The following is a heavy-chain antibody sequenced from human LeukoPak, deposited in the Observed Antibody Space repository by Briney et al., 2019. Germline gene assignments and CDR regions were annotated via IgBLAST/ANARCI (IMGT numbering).Heavy chain of an antibody. CDR1: GYTFTGYY. CDR3: ARDSARLVLEWLFDY. V-gene: IGHV1-2*02. D-gene: IGHD3-3*01. J-gene: IGHJ4*02. Sequence: GASVKVSCKASGYTFTGYYMHWVRQAPGQGLEWMGWINPNSGGTNYAQKFQGRVTMTRDTSISTAYMELSTLRSDDTAVYYCARDSARLVLEWLFDYWGQGTLVTVSS. CDR2: INPNSGGT.